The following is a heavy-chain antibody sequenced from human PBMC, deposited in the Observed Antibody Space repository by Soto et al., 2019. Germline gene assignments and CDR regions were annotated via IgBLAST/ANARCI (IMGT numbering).Heavy chain of an antibody. D-gene: IGHD6-19*01. J-gene: IGHJ4*02. CDR1: GGSISSYY. CDR2: IYYSGTT. CDR3: ARSVAVPGAHIDY. V-gene: IGHV4-59*01. Sequence: SETLSLTCTVSGGSISSYYWSWIRQPPGKGLEWIGYIYYSGTTNYNPSLKSRVTISVDTSKNQFSLKLSSVTAADTAVYYCARSVAVPGAHIDYWGQGTQVTVSS.